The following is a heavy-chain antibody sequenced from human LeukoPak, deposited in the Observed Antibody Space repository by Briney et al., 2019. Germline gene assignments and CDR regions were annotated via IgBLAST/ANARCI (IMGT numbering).Heavy chain of an antibody. CDR1: GITFSTYG. V-gene: IGHV3-30*18. D-gene: IGHD6-19*01. CDR3: ANLIPVAATPFDY. CDR2: ISYDGSKK. Sequence: GGSLRLSCVVSGITFSTYGMHWVRQAPGKGLEWVAVISYDGSKKYYADSVKGRFTISRDNSKNTLYLQMNSLRAEDTAVYYCANLIPVAATPFDYWGRGTLVTVSS. J-gene: IGHJ4*02.